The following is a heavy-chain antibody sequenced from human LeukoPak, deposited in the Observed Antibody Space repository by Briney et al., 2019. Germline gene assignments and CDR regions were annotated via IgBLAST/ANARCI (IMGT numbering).Heavy chain of an antibody. CDR2: INHSGST. CDR1: GGSFSGYY. Sequence: SETLSLTCAVYGGSFSGYYWSWIRQPPGKGLEWIGEINHSGSTDYNPSLKSRVTISVDTSKNQFSLKLSSVTAADTAVYYCARHKYSSGWPPEGAFDIWGQGTMVTVSS. J-gene: IGHJ3*02. V-gene: IGHV4-34*01. D-gene: IGHD6-19*01. CDR3: ARHKYSSGWPPEGAFDI.